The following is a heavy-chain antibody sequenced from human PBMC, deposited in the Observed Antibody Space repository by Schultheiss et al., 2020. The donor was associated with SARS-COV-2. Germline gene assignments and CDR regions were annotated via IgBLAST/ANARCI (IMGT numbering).Heavy chain of an antibody. CDR3: TRTPFGEYYYYFGMDV. J-gene: IGHJ6*02. CDR1: GFMFSDHY. Sequence: GGSLRLSCAASGFMFSDHYMDWVRQAPGKGLEWVGFIRSKAYGGTTEYAASVKGRFTISRDDSKSIAYLQMNSLKNEDTALYYCTRTPFGEYYYYFGMDVWGQGTTVTVSS. CDR2: IRSKAYGGTT. V-gene: IGHV3-49*04. D-gene: IGHD3-10*01.